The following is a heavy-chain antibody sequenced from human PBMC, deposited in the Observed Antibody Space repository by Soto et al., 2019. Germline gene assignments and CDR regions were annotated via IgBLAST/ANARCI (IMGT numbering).Heavy chain of an antibody. Sequence: QVQLVQSGAEVKKPGSSVKVSCKASVVTFSSYAISGVRQAPGQGLEWMGGIIPSFGTANYAQKFQGRVTITADESTSTDYMELRSLRSEEPAVYYCARGRWFDPWGQGTLVTVSS. J-gene: IGHJ5*02. CDR3: ARGRWFDP. V-gene: IGHV1-69*12. CDR1: VVTFSSYA. CDR2: IIPSFGTA.